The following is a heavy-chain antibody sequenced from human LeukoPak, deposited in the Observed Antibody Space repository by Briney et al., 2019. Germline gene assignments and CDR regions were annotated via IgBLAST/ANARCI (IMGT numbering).Heavy chain of an antibody. CDR3: ARDRRRVWELDY. Sequence: GGSLRLSCVASGLTVSSYSMNWVRQAPGKGPEWVSSISDSGRYIYYADSVKGRFTISSDNAKNSLYLQMNSLSVEDTAVYYCARDRRRVWELDYWGQGTLVTVSS. CDR2: ISDSGRYI. D-gene: IGHD1-26*01. CDR1: GLTVSSYS. V-gene: IGHV3-21*01. J-gene: IGHJ4*02.